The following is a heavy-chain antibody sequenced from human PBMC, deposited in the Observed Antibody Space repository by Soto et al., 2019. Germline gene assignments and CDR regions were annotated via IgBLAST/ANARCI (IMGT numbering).Heavy chain of an antibody. D-gene: IGHD3-22*01. CDR1: GFTFSSYA. V-gene: IGHV3-23*01. CDR3: AKPEYYYDSSGYYFPPYYFDY. J-gene: IGHJ4*02. CDR2: ISGSGGST. Sequence: WGSLRLSCAASGFTFSSYAMSWVRQAPGKGLEWVSAISGSGGSTYYADSVKGRFTISRDNSKNTLYLQMNSLRAEDTAVYYCAKPEYYYDSSGYYFPPYYFDYWGKGTLVTAPQ.